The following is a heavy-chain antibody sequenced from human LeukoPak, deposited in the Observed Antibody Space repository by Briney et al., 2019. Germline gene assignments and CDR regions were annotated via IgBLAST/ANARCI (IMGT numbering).Heavy chain of an antibody. CDR1: GFTFSDYN. Sequence: GGSLRLSCAASGFTFSDYNMNWVRQAPGKGLEWVSYITNGGSTIHHADSVKGRLTFSRDNAKKTLYLQMNSLRAEDTAVYYCARSIGLTGGGVDVWGQGTTVTVSS. CDR2: ITNGGSTI. D-gene: IGHD3-9*01. J-gene: IGHJ6*02. CDR3: ARSIGLTGGGVDV. V-gene: IGHV3-11*01.